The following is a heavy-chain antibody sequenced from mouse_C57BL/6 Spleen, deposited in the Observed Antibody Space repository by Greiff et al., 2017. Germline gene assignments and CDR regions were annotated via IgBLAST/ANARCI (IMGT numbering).Heavy chain of an antibody. CDR3: ARWQLTYYAMDD. J-gene: IGHJ4*01. CDR2: INPSNGGT. V-gene: IGHV1-42*01. Sequence: VHVKQSGPELVKPGASVKISCKASGYSFTGYYMNWVKQSPEKSLEWIGEINPSNGGTTYTQKFKDTATLTADNSYSTAYMQLKSLTSEDSAVYNCARWQLTYYAMDDWGQGTTVTVSS. D-gene: IGHD1-3*01. CDR1: GYSFTGYY.